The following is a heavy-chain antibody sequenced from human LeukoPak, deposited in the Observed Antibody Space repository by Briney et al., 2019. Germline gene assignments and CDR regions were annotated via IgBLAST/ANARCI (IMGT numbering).Heavy chain of an antibody. J-gene: IGHJ4*02. D-gene: IGHD5-24*01. CDR2: IFSSGST. V-gene: IGHV4-4*08. CDR1: GGSISSDY. CDR3: VRRTFLRRANYNYYFFDY. Sequence: SETLSLTCTDSGGSISSDYWTWIRQPPGKALDWIANIFSSGSTNSNPSLKSRVTISIDAAKNQFSLKLSSVTAADTAVYYCVRRTFLRRANYNYYFFDYWAQGILVTVSS.